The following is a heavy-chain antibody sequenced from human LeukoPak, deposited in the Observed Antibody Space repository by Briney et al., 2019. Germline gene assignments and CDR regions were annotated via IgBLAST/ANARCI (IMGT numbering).Heavy chain of an antibody. CDR3: ARDIRYFDL. V-gene: IGHV3-7*01. Sequence: PGGSLRLSCAASGFTFSSYWMTWVRQAPGKGLEWVGNINQEGRDKNYVDSVKGRFTISRDNAKNSLYLQMNNLRAEDTAVYYCARDIRYFDLRGRGTLVTVSS. CDR2: INQEGRDK. J-gene: IGHJ2*01. CDR1: GFTFSSYW.